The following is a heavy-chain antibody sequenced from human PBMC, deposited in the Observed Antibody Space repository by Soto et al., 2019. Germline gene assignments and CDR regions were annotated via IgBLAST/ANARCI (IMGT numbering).Heavy chain of an antibody. J-gene: IGHJ4*02. CDR3: AREPPETPPDY. CDR1: GYTFSDYG. CDR2: ISAKNGNT. Sequence: QVQLVQSGADVKQPGASVKVSCKASGYTFSDYGISWVRQAPGQGREWMGWISAKNGNTNFAQKFRGRVTMTTDTSTSTVYMELRSLKPDDTAVYYCAREPPETPPDYWGQGTLVTVSS. V-gene: IGHV1-18*01.